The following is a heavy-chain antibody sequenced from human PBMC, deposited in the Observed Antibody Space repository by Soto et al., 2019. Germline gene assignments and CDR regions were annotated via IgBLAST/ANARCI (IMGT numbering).Heavy chain of an antibody. CDR3: AANFWSGYYAS. CDR2: IYYSGST. V-gene: IGHV4-31*03. D-gene: IGHD3-3*01. Sequence: PSETLSLTCTVSGGSISSGGYYWSWIRQHPGKGLEWIGYIYYSGSTYYNPSLKSRVTISVDTSKNQFSLKLSSVTAADTAVCYCAANFWSGYYASWGQGTLVTVSS. J-gene: IGHJ5*02. CDR1: GGSISSGGYY.